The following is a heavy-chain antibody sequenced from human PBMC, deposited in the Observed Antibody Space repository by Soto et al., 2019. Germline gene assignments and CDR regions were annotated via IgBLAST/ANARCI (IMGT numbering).Heavy chain of an antibody. V-gene: IGHV1-2*04. Sequence: ASVKVSCKTSGYTFKAYYIHWVRRAPGQGLEWMGWINPNSGGTKYAQKFQDWVTMTSATSTSTAYMELSRLRSGDTAVYYCARTEEIGYSSSWYQFDYWGQGTLVTVSS. CDR1: GYTFKAYY. J-gene: IGHJ4*02. CDR3: ARTEEIGYSSSWYQFDY. CDR2: INPNSGGT. D-gene: IGHD6-13*01.